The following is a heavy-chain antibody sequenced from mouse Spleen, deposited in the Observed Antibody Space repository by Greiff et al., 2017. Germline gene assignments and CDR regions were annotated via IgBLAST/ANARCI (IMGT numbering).Heavy chain of an antibody. D-gene: IGHD1-1*01. CDR3: ARRYYYGLDY. CDR2: ISGGGGNT. J-gene: IGHJ2*01. V-gene: IGHV5-9*01. CDR1: GFTFSSYT. Sequence: EVKLVESGGGLVKPGGSLKLSCAASGFTFSSYTMSWVRQTPEKRLEWVATISGGGGNTYYPDSVKGRFTISRDNAKNTLYLQMSSLRSEDTALYYCARRYYYGLDYWGQGTTLTVSS.